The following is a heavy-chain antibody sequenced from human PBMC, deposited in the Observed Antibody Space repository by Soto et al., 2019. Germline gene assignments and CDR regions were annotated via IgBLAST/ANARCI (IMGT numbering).Heavy chain of an antibody. J-gene: IGHJ6*02. CDR1: GFTFITSW. Sequence: GGSLRLSCAASGFTFITSWMSWVRQAPGKGLEWVANINEDGSTRYYVDSVKGRFTISRDNSKNTLYLQMNSLRAEDTAVYYCAKDRRRGDYYYYGMDVWGQGTTVTVSS. V-gene: IGHV3-7*03. CDR3: AKDRRRGDYYYYGMDV. CDR2: INEDGSTR. D-gene: IGHD3-10*01.